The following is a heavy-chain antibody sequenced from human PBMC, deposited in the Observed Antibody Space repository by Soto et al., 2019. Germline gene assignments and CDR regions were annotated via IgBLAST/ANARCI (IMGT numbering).Heavy chain of an antibody. V-gene: IGHV4-59*12. D-gene: IGHD3-9*01. J-gene: IGHJ4*02. CDR2: IYYTGST. CDR3: ARYDILTGYYLPPRGYFDY. CDR1: GGSISGYY. Sequence: SETLSVTCTVAGGSISGYYWSWIRQPPGKRLEWIGYIYYTGSTNYNPSLRSRVTISVDTSKNQFSLKLSSVTAADTAVYYCARYDILTGYYLPPRGYFDYWGQGTLVTVSS.